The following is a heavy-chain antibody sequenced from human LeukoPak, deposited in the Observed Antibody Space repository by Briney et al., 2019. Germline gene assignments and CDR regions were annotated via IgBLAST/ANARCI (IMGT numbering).Heavy chain of an antibody. J-gene: IGHJ4*02. CDR1: GFTVSSNY. D-gene: IGHD6-19*01. CDR3: ARVVAVAALDY. Sequence: GGSLRLSCAASGFTVSSNYMSWVRRAPGKGLEWVSGIYSGRSTYYADSVKGRFTISRDNSKNTLYLQMNSLRAEDTAVYYCARVVAVAALDYWGQGTLVTVSS. V-gene: IGHV3-53*01. CDR2: IYSGRST.